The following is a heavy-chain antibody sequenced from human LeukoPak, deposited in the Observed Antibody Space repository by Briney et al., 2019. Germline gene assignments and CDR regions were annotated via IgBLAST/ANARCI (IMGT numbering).Heavy chain of an antibody. CDR2: ISSSSGYI. CDR3: ARVGVSSSGWDYFDY. J-gene: IGHJ4*02. Sequence: PGGSLRLSCAASGFTFSSYEMNWVRQAPGKGLEWVSSISSSSGYINYADSVKGRFTISRDNAKNSLYLQMNSLRAEDTAVYYCARVGVSSSGWDYFDYWGQGTLVTVSS. D-gene: IGHD6-19*01. V-gene: IGHV3-21*04. CDR1: GFTFSSYE.